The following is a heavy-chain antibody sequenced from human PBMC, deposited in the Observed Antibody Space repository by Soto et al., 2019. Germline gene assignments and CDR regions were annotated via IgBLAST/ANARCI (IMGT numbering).Heavy chain of an antibody. Sequence: QVQLQQWGAGLLKPSETLSLTCGASGVAFSGYYWTWIRQSPGKGLEWIGEINHSGSTKYTPSLKSRVTISIDISKTQFSLKMSYVTAADTGVYYCARDKAGLGRYGMDVWGQGIAVNVSS. CDR1: GVAFSGYY. D-gene: IGHD7-27*01. CDR2: INHSGST. CDR3: ARDKAGLGRYGMDV. J-gene: IGHJ6*02. V-gene: IGHV4-34*01.